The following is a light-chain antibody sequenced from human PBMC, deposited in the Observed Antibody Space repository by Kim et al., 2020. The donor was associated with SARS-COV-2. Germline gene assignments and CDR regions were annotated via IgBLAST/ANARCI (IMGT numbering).Light chain of an antibody. V-gene: IGLV4-69*01. CDR2: LNSDGSH. Sequence: ASVKLTCTVSSGHSSDAIAWHQQQPEKGPRYLMKLNSDGSHSKGDGIPDRFSGSSSGAERYLTISSLQSEDEADYYCQTWGTGMLVFGGGTQLTVL. CDR3: QTWGTGMLV. CDR1: SGHSSDA. J-gene: IGLJ3*02.